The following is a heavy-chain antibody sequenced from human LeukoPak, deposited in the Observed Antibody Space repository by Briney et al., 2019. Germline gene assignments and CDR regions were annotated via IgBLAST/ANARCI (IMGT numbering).Heavy chain of an antibody. V-gene: IGHV3-23*01. CDR3: AIKGLLQPNGNAFDI. J-gene: IGHJ3*02. D-gene: IGHD3-22*01. CDR2: ISGSGGST. CDR1: GFTFNTYA. Sequence: GGSLRLSCAASGFTFNTYAMNWVRQAPGKGLEWVSAISGSGGSTYSADSVKGRFTISRDNPKNTLYLQMNSLRAEDTAVYYCAIKGLLQPNGNAFDIWGQGTMVTVSS.